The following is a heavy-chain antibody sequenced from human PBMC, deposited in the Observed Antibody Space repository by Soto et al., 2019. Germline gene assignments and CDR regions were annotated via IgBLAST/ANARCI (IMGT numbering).Heavy chain of an antibody. V-gene: IGHV4-31*03. Sequence: SETLSLTCTVSGGSISSGGYYWSWIRQHPGKGLEWIGYIYYSGSTYYNPSLKSRVTISVDTSKNQFSLKLSSVTAADTAVYYCARTTAMVSFDYWGXGTLVTVSS. J-gene: IGHJ4*02. CDR2: IYYSGST. D-gene: IGHD5-18*01. CDR1: GGSISSGGYY. CDR3: ARTTAMVSFDY.